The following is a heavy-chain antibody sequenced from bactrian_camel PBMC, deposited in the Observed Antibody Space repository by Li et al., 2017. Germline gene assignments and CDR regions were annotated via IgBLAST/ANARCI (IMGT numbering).Heavy chain of an antibody. Sequence: HVQLVESGGGSVQTGGSLRLSCAASGFTFSSNYMTWVRQAPGKGLEWVSSIYTGGNTLSADSVKGRFTISRDSTKNPLYLQMDSLTPEDTGTYRCAASWDVTAPAALGRISSPEFGYWGEGTQVTVS. CDR3: AASWDVTAPAALGRISSPEFGY. CDR1: GFTFSSNY. J-gene: IGHJ6*01. D-gene: IGHD5*01. CDR2: IYTGGNT. V-gene: IGHV3-2*01.